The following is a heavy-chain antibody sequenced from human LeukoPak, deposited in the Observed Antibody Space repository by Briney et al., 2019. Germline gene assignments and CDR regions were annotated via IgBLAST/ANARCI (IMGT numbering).Heavy chain of an antibody. V-gene: IGHV1-18*01. Sequence: EASVKVSCKAPGYTFTSYGITWVRQAPGQGLEWMGWISGYNGNTNYAQKFQGRVTMTTDTSTSTVYMELRSLRSDDTAVYYCARDRGFLGSVATNDDAFDIWGQGTMVTVSS. CDR2: ISGYNGNT. CDR1: GYTFTSYG. CDR3: ARDRGFLGSVATNDDAFDI. J-gene: IGHJ3*02. D-gene: IGHD3-3*01.